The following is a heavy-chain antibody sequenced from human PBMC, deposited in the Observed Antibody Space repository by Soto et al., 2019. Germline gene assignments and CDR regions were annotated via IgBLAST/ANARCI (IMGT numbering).Heavy chain of an antibody. J-gene: IGHJ5*02. CDR1: GGSISSGGYS. CDR3: ARAQSAFKIFGVVTPWFDP. Sequence: SETLSLTCAVSGGSISSGGYSWSWIRQPPGKGLEWIGYIYHSGSTYYNPSLKSRVTISVDRSKNQFSLKLSSVTAADTAVYYCARAQSAFKIFGVVTPWFDPWGQGTLVTVSS. D-gene: IGHD3-3*01. CDR2: IYHSGST. V-gene: IGHV4-30-2*01.